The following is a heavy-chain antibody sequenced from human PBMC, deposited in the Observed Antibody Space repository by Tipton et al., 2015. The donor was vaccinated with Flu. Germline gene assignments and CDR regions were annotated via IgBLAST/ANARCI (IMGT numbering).Heavy chain of an antibody. CDR3: VGKGGNNPNDAVDI. CDR2: IKQDGRES. CDR1: GFTFSSYW. V-gene: IGHV3-7*01. J-gene: IGHJ3*02. Sequence: QLVQSGGGLVQPGGSLRLSCSASGFTFSSYWMSWVRQAPGKGLQWVANIKQDGRESYYVDSVKGRFTISRDNAKNSLYLQMNSLKAEDTAVYYWVGKGGNNPNDAVDIWGQGTMVTVSS. D-gene: IGHD1/OR15-1a*01.